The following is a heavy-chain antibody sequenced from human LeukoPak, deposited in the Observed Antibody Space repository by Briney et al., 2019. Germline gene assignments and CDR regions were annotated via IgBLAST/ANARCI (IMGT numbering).Heavy chain of an antibody. V-gene: IGHV1-2*02. CDR3: ARGSFYDSGSYYSPKKPFDN. CDR2: INPNSGGT. Sequence: GASLKVSCKPSGYTFTGHYLHWVRQAPGQGLEWMGWINPNSGGTNYAQTFQGRVTMTRDTSISTAYMELSRLRSDDTAMYYCARGSFYDSGSYYSPKKPFDNWGQGTLVTVSA. D-gene: IGHD3-10*01. J-gene: IGHJ4*02. CDR1: GYTFTGHY.